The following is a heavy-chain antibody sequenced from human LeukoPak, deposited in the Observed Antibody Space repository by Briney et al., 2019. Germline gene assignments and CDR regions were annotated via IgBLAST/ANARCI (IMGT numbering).Heavy chain of an antibody. J-gene: IGHJ4*02. D-gene: IGHD6-19*01. V-gene: IGHV1-2*06. CDR1: GYTFTGHY. Sequence: ASVKVSCKASGYTFTGHYMHWVRQAPGQGLEWMGQINPNNGDTDYAQNFQGRVTMTRDTSISTAYVELSRLRSDDTAVYFCARDLYSSGGYWGQGTLVTVSS. CDR3: ARDLYSSGGY. CDR2: INPNNGDT.